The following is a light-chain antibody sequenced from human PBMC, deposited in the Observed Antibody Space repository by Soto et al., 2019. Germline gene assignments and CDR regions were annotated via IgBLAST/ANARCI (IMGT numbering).Light chain of an antibody. CDR1: SGAVTSHSH. Sequence: VVTQEPSLTVSPGGTVTLTCASSSGAVTSHSHPSWFQQQPGQAPRALIYRTSNKHSGTPNRFSGTLLRDKAALTLSGVQHEDEADYCCLLACGGTWVFGGGTKVTVL. CDR2: RTS. V-gene: IGLV7-43*01. J-gene: IGLJ3*02. CDR3: LLACGGTWV.